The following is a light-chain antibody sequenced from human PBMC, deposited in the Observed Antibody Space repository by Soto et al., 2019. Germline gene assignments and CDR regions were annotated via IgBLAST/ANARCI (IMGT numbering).Light chain of an antibody. J-gene: IGKJ2*01. V-gene: IGKV3-15*01. CDR1: QSVSSN. Sequence: EIVMTQSPATLSVSPGERATLSCRASQSVSSNLAWYQQKPGQAPRLLIYGASTRATGIPARFSGSGSGTDFHPTISSRQSEDFAVYYCQQYNNWHPYTLGQGTKLEIK. CDR2: GAS. CDR3: QQYNNWHPYT.